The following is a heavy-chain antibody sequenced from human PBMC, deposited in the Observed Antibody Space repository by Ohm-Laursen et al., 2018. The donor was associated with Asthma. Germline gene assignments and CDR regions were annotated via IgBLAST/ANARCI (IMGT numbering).Heavy chain of an antibody. V-gene: IGHV1-46*01. CDR3: ARAYCRSTSCYDY. CDR1: GYTLTSYS. CDR2: INPNGGST. D-gene: IGHD2-2*01. Sequence: VASVKVSCKASGYTLTSYSMHWVRQAPGQGLEWVGIINPNGGSTTYAQKFQGRVTMTRDTSTSTVYMDLSSLSSEDTAVYYCARAYCRSTSCYDYWGQGSLVTVSS. J-gene: IGHJ4*02.